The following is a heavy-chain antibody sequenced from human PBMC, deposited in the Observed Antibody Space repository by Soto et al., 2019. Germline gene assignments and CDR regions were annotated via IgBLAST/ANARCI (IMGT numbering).Heavy chain of an antibody. D-gene: IGHD6-13*01. CDR1: GFTFTNYG. J-gene: IGHJ4*02. CDR2: IWYDGSNK. Sequence: QVQLVESGGGVVQPRRSLRLSCAASGFTFTNYGMHWVRQAPGKGLEWVAVIWYDGSNKYYADSVKGRFTISRDNSKNTLYLQMNSLRAEDTAVYYCAREQQQLFEYGGMGTLVTVSS. CDR3: AREQQQLFEY. V-gene: IGHV3-33*01.